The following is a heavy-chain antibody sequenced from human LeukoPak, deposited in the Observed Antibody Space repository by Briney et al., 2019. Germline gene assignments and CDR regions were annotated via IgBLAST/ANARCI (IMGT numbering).Heavy chain of an antibody. V-gene: IGHV1-2*02. Sequence: ASVKVSCKASGYSFTGYYIHWVRQAPGQGLEWMGWINPYSGDTDSAQKFQGRVAVTRDTSITTAYMDLSRLTSDDTAVYYCARANGGGAYYPFDYWGQGALVTVSS. CDR1: GYSFTGYY. J-gene: IGHJ4*02. D-gene: IGHD4-17*01. CDR3: ARANGGGAYYPFDY. CDR2: INPYSGDT.